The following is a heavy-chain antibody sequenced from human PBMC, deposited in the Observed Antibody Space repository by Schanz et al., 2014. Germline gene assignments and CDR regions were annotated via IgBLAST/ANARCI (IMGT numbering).Heavy chain of an antibody. CDR2: IWYDGSNK. CDR3: AKHVRSLTGNDY. D-gene: IGHD3-9*01. Sequence: VQLVESGGGLVKPGGSLRLSCAASGFTFSDHFMDWVRQAPGKGLEWVAVIWYDGSNKDYADSVKGRFTISRDNSKNTLYLQVNSLRAEDTAVYYCAKHVRSLTGNDYWGQGTLVTVSS. CDR1: GFTFSDHF. V-gene: IGHV3-33*06. J-gene: IGHJ4*02.